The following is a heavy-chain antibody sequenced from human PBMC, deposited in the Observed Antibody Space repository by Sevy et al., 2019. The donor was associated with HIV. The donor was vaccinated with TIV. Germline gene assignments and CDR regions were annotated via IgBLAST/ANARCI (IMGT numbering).Heavy chain of an antibody. Sequence: GSLRLSCVASGFTFGDHYMDWVRQAPGKGLEWVGRIRNKVKSYTTEYAASVKGRFIVSRDDSKKSLYLQMNSLKTEDMAVYYCAAVGASRGYFDIWGRGTMVTVSS. D-gene: IGHD1-26*01. CDR2: IRNKVKSYTT. CDR3: AAVGASRGYFDI. V-gene: IGHV3-72*01. J-gene: IGHJ2*01. CDR1: GFTFGDHY.